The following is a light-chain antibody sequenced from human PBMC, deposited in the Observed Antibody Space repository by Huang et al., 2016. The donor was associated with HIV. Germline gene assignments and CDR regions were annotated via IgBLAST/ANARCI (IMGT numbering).Light chain of an antibody. CDR1: QSITRW. CDR3: QQYHDYSCLT. J-gene: IGKJ4*01. Sequence: EIQMTQSPSTLSASVGDRVTITCRASQSITRWLACYQQRPGKAPRLLIYKGSVLASGVPSRFSGSGSGTDFLLTISSLEPEDFATYYCQQYHDYSCLTFGGGTRVEI. CDR2: KGS. V-gene: IGKV1-5*03.